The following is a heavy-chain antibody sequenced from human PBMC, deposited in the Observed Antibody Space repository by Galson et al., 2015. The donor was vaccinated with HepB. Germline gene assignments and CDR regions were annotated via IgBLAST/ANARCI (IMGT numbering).Heavy chain of an antibody. CDR1: GYTFTSYA. CDR2: INAGNGNT. V-gene: IGHV1-3*01. CDR3: ARSETTVTKAFDY. D-gene: IGHD4-17*01. J-gene: IGHJ4*02. Sequence: VSCKASGYTFTSYAMHWVRQAPGQRLEWMGWINAGNGNTKYSQKFQGRVTITRDTSASTAYMELSSLRSEDTAVYYCARSETTVTKAFDYWGQGTLVTVSS.